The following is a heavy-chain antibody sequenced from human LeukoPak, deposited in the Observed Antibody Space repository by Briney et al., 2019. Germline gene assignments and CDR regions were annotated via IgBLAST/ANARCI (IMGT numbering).Heavy chain of an antibody. J-gene: IGHJ4*02. CDR3: ARGVRTGASPKWSPDY. Sequence: PGGSLRLSCAASGFTFSSYAMHWVRQAPGKGLEWVAVISYDGSNKYYADSVKGRFTISRDNSKNTLYLQMNSLRAEDTAVYYCARGVRTGASPKWSPDYWGQGTLVTVSS. V-gene: IGHV3-30-3*01. CDR2: ISYDGSNK. CDR1: GFTFSSYA. D-gene: IGHD1-14*01.